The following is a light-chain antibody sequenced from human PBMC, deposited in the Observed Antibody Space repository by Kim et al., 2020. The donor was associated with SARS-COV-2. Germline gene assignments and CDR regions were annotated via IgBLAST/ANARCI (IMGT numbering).Light chain of an antibody. CDR2: GKN. Sequence: VALGQTVRITCKGDSRRSYYASWYQQKPGQAPVLVIYGKNNRPSGIPDRFSGSSSGNTASLTITGAQAEDEADYYCNSRDSSGNQVFGGGTQLTVL. CDR1: SRRSYY. J-gene: IGLJ2*01. CDR3: NSRDSSGNQV. V-gene: IGLV3-19*01.